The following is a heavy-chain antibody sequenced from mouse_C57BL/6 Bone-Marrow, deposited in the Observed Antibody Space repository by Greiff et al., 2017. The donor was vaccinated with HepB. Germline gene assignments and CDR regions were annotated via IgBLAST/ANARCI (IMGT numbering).Heavy chain of an antibody. J-gene: IGHJ3*01. CDR1: GFTFSDYY. Sequence: EVMLVESEGGLVQPGSSMKLSCTASGFTFSDYYMAWVRQVPEKGLEWVANINYDGSSTYYLDSLQSRFIISRDNAKNILYLQMSSLKSEDTATYYCARGHGGAWFAYWGQGTLVTVSA. CDR2: INYDGSST. CDR3: ARGHGGAWFAY. D-gene: IGHD1-1*02. V-gene: IGHV5-16*01.